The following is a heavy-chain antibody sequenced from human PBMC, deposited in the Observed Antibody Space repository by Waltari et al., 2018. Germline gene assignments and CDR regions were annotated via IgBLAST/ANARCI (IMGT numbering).Heavy chain of an antibody. J-gene: IGHJ4*02. CDR2: IYYSGST. D-gene: IGHD2-15*01. CDR3: VRHARTTSGGKHFDH. V-gene: IGHV4-39*01. Sequence: QLQLQESGPGLVKPSETLSLTCTVSGGSISSSSYYWGWIRQPPGKGLEWIGSIYYSGSTYYNPSLKSRVTISVDTSKNQFSLKLSSVTAADTSMYYCVRHARTTSGGKHFDHWGQGMLVTVSP. CDR1: GGSISSSSYY.